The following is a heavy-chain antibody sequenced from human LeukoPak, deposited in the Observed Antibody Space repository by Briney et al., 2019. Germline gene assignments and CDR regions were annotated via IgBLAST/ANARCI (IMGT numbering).Heavy chain of an antibody. Sequence: PSETLSLTCTVSGGPISSGSYYWSWIRQPAGKGLEWIGRIYTSGSTNYNPSLKSRVTISVDTSKNQFSLKLSSVTAADTAVYYCASARYSYGSYYYYYMDVWGKGTTVTVSS. D-gene: IGHD5-18*01. CDR1: GGPISSGSYY. CDR2: IYTSGST. J-gene: IGHJ6*03. V-gene: IGHV4-61*02. CDR3: ASARYSYGSYYYYYMDV.